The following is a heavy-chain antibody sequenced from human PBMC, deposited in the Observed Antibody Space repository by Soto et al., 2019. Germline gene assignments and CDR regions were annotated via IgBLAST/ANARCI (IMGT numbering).Heavy chain of an antibody. CDR3: ARDRNAAGPTYYYYYYGMDV. V-gene: IGHV1-46*01. J-gene: IGHJ6*02. Sequence: ASVKVSCKASGYTFTSYYMHWVRQAPGQGLEWMGIINPSGGSTSYAQKFQGRGTMTRDTSTSTVYMELSSLRSEDTAVYYCARDRNAAGPTYYYYYYGMDVWGQGTTVTVSS. D-gene: IGHD2-15*01. CDR2: INPSGGST. CDR1: GYTFTSYY.